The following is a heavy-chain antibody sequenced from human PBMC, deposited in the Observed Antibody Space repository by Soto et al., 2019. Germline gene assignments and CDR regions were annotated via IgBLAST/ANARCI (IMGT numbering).Heavy chain of an antibody. D-gene: IGHD2-15*01. Sequence: EVQLVESGGGLVKPGESLRLSCAASDLSFSNAYINWVRQAPGKGLEWVGRIKSKTDGGTIDYAAPVKGRFIISIDDSSNTVYLQMNSLKTEDTAVYYCTTRGALGYWGQGTLVTVSS. CDR1: DLSFSNAY. CDR2: IKSKTDGGTI. J-gene: IGHJ4*02. V-gene: IGHV3-15*07. CDR3: TTRGALGY.